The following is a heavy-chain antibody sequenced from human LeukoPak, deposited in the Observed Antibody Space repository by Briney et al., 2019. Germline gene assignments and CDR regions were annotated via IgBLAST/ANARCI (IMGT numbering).Heavy chain of an antibody. CDR2: IKQDGSEK. CDR3: ARSIGGSGSYYNVHYYYYMDV. D-gene: IGHD3-10*01. J-gene: IGHJ6*03. Sequence: GGSLRLSCAASGFTFSSYWMSWVRQAPGKGLEWVANIKQDGSEKYYVDSVKGRFTISRDNAKNSLYLQMNSLRAEDTAVYYCARSIGGSGSYYNVHYYYYMDVWGKGTTVTVSS. CDR1: GFTFSSYW. V-gene: IGHV3-7*01.